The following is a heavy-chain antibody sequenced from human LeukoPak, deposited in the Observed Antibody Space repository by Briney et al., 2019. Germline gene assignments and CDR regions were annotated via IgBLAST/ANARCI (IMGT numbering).Heavy chain of an antibody. D-gene: IGHD3-22*01. CDR1: GGTFSSYA. CDR2: IIPIFGIA. V-gene: IGHV1-69*04. Sequence: SVKVSCKASGGTFSSYAISWVQQAPGQGLEWMGRIIPIFGIANYAQKFQGRVTITADKSTSTAYMELSSLRSEDTAVYYCASGYDSSGYYLGLDYWGQGTLVTVSS. J-gene: IGHJ4*02. CDR3: ASGYDSSGYYLGLDY.